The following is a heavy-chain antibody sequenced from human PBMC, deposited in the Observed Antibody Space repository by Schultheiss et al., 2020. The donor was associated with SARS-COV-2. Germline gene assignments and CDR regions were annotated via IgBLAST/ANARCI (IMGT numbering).Heavy chain of an antibody. CDR3: TRRLVAAADDKNWFDP. CDR1: GFTFSSFG. Sequence: GESLKISCAVSGFTFSSFGMHWVRQAPGKGLEWVGRIRSKANSYATAYAASVKGRFTISRDDSKNTAYLQMNSLKTEDTAVYYCTRRLVAAADDKNWFDPWGQGTLVTVSS. J-gene: IGHJ5*02. V-gene: IGHV3-73*01. D-gene: IGHD6-13*01. CDR2: IRSKANSYAT.